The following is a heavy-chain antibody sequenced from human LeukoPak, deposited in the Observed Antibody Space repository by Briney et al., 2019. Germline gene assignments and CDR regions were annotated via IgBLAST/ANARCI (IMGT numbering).Heavy chain of an antibody. CDR1: GDSISSRTYY. J-gene: IGHJ4*02. D-gene: IGHD3-10*01. CDR3: ARGYGSGSYFVY. CDR2: IYYSGST. V-gene: IGHV4-39*01. Sequence: SETLSLTCTVSGDSISSRTYYWGWIRQPPGQGLEWIGSIYYSGSTFYNPSLKSRVTISIDTSKNQFSLKLSSVTAADTAVYYCARGYGSGSYFVYWGQGTLVTVSS.